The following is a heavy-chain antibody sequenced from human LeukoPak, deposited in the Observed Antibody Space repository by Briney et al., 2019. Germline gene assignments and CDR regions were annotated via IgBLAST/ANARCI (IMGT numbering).Heavy chain of an antibody. V-gene: IGHV4-30-2*01. Sequence: KTSETLSLTCAASGGSISSGGYSWSWIRQPPGKGLEWIGYIYHNGNTYYSPSLKSRVTISVDRSKNQLSLKLSSVTAADTAMYYCASGGYSYGFDYWGQGTLVTVSS. CDR3: ASGGYSYGFDY. CDR2: IYHNGNT. D-gene: IGHD5-18*01. CDR1: GGSISSGGYS. J-gene: IGHJ4*02.